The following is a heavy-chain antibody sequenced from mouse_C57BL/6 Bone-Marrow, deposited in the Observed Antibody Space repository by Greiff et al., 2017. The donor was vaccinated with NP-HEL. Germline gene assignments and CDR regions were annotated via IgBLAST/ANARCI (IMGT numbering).Heavy chain of an antibody. CDR1: GFTFTDYY. D-gene: IGHD1-1*01. CDR3: ARYHYYGSIWYFDV. V-gene: IGHV7-3*01. J-gene: IGHJ1*03. CDR2: IRNKANGYTT. Sequence: EVKVVESGGGLVQPGGSLSLSCAASGFTFTDYYMSWVRQPPGKALEWLGFIRNKANGYTTEYSASVKGRFTISRDNSQSILYLQMNALRAEDSATYYCARYHYYGSIWYFDVWGTGTTVTVSA.